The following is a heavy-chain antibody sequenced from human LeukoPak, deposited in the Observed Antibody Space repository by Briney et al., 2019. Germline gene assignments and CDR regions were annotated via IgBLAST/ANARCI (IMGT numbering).Heavy chain of an antibody. Sequence: GGSLRLSCAASGFTFSSYGMHWVRQAPGKGLEWVAVISYDGSNKYYADSVKGRFTISRDNSKNTLYLQMNSLRAEDTAVYYCATMDCVTTPTKGGYGMDVWGQGTTVTVSS. V-gene: IGHV3-30*03. J-gene: IGHJ6*02. D-gene: IGHD4-17*01. CDR1: GFTFSSYG. CDR2: ISYDGSNK. CDR3: ATMDCVTTPTKGGYGMDV.